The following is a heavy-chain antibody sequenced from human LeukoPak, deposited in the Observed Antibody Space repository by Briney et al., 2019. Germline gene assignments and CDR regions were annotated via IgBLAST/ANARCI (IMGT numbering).Heavy chain of an antibody. CDR3: ARESLLGLMVRGVHDY. J-gene: IGHJ4*02. CDR1: GYTFTSYY. CDR2: INPNSGGT. Sequence: ASVKVSCKASGYTFTSYYMHWVRQAPGQGLEWMGWINPNSGGTNYAQKFQGRVTMTRDTSISTAYMELSRLRSDDTAVYYCARESLLGLMVRGVHDYWGQGNLVTVSS. V-gene: IGHV1-2*02. D-gene: IGHD3-10*01.